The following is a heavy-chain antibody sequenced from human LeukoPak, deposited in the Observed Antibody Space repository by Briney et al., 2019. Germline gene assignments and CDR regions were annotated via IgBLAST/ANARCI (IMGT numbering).Heavy chain of an antibody. CDR2: ISPTGGTT. J-gene: IGHJ4*02. CDR1: GFSFSGHW. D-gene: IGHD6-6*01. V-gene: IGHV3-74*01. Sequence: GGSLRLSCTASGFSFSGHWMHWARHLPGKGLVWVSRISPTGGTTSYADSVKGRFTVSRDNAKNTLYLQVNNLRAEDTAVYYCARGPNSNWSGLDFWGQGTLLTVSS. CDR3: ARGPNSNWSGLDF.